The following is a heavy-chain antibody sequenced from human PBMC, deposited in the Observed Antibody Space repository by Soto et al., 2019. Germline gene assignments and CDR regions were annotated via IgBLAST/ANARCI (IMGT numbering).Heavy chain of an antibody. V-gene: IGHV4-34*01. J-gene: IGHJ1*01. CDR1: GGSFSGYY. D-gene: IGHD3-10*01. CDR3: ARSLSVISRLRPYFQH. CDR2: INHSGST. Sequence: PSETLSLTCAVYGGSFSGYYWSWIRQPPGKGLEWIGEINHSGSTNYNPSLKSRVTISVDTSKNQFSLKLSSVTAADTAVYYCARSLSVISRLRPYFQHWGQGTLVT.